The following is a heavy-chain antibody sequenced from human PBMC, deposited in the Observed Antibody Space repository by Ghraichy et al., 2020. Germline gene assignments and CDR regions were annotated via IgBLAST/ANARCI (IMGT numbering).Heavy chain of an antibody. J-gene: IGHJ4*01. CDR3: ARATSGTGPDY. Sequence: SETLSLTYTVSGGSISSYSWSWIRQPPGKGLEWIGYIYNSGSTNYNPSLKSRVTISADTSKNQFSLKLNSVTAADTAVYYCARATSGTGPDYWGQGTLVTVSS. D-gene: IGHD6-13*01. CDR2: IYNSGST. V-gene: IGHV4-59*01. CDR1: GGSISSYS.